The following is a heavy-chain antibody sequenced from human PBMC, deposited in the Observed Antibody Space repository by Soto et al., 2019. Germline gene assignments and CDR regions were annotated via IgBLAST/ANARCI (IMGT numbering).Heavy chain of an antibody. D-gene: IGHD6-13*01. V-gene: IGHV3-48*01. CDR3: ARDLYSSSWYAWYFDL. CDR2: ISSSSSTI. CDR1: GFTFSSYS. J-gene: IGHJ2*01. Sequence: GGSLRLSCEASGFTFSSYSRNWVRQAPGKGLEWVSYISSSSSTIYYADSVKGRFTISRDNAKNSLYLQMNSLRAEDTAVYYCARDLYSSSWYAWYFDLWGRGTLVTVSS.